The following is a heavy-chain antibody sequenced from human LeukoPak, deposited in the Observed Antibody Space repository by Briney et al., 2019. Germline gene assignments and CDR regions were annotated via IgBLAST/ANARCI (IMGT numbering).Heavy chain of an antibody. CDR3: ARDYRGSLGPMVRGPHYYYYYMDV. CDR1: GYTFTSYG. J-gene: IGHJ6*03. Sequence: ASVKVSCKASGYTFTSYGISWVRQAPGQGLEWMGWISAYNDNTNYAQKLQGRVTMTTDTSTSTAYMELRSLRSDDTAVYYCARDYRGSLGPMVRGPHYYYYYMDVWGKGTTVTVSS. D-gene: IGHD3-10*01. CDR2: ISAYNDNT. V-gene: IGHV1-18*01.